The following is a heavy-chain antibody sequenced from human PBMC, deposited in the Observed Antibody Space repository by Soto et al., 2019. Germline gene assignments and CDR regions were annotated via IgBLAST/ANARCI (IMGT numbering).Heavy chain of an antibody. D-gene: IGHD6-13*01. J-gene: IGHJ5*02. CDR1: GFTFSSYS. V-gene: IGHV3-48*01. CDR2: ISSSSSTI. CDR3: ARHPERIAQIGWFDP. Sequence: EVQLVESGGGLVQPGGSLRLSCAASGFTFSSYSMNWVRQAPGTGLEWVSYISSSSSTIYYADSVKGRFTISIDNAKNSLYLQMNSLRAEDTAVYYCARHPERIAQIGWFDPWGQGTLVTVSS.